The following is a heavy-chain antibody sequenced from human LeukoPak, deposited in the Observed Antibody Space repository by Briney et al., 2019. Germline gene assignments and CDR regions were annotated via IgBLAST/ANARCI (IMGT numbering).Heavy chain of an antibody. Sequence: ASVKVSCKASGYTFTGYYMHWVRQAPGQGLEWMGWINPNSGGTNYAQKFQGRVTMTRDTSISTAYMELSRLRSDDTAVYYCARDLPGDFNPQVGYFDLWGRGTLVTVSS. J-gene: IGHJ2*01. CDR1: GYTFTGYY. CDR3: ARDLPGDFNPQVGYFDL. D-gene: IGHD7-27*01. CDR2: INPNSGGT. V-gene: IGHV1-2*02.